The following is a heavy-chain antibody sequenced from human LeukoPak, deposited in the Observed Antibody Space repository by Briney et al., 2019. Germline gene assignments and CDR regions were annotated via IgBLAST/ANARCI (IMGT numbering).Heavy chain of an antibody. V-gene: IGHV4-39*07. CDR1: GGSISSSSYY. CDR2: IYYSGST. D-gene: IGHD6-19*01. J-gene: IGHJ3*02. CDR3: ARISGIAVASSFHAFDI. Sequence: SETLSLTCTVSGGSISSSSYYWGWIRQPPGKGLEWIGSIYYSGSTYYNPSLKGRVTISVDTSKNQFSLKLSSVTAADTAVYYCARISGIAVASSFHAFDIWGQGTMVTVSS.